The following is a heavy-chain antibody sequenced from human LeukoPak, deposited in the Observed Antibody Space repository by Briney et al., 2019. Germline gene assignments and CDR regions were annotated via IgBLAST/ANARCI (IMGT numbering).Heavy chain of an antibody. V-gene: IGHV1-2*02. Sequence: GASVKVSCKASGYTFTGYYMHWVRQAPGQGLEWMGWINPNSGGTNYAQKFQGRVAMTRDTSISTAYMELSRLRSDDTAVYYCARDSLVTSSFDYWGQGTLVTVSS. CDR2: INPNSGGT. D-gene: IGHD5-18*01. J-gene: IGHJ4*02. CDR3: ARDSLVTSSFDY. CDR1: GYTFTGYY.